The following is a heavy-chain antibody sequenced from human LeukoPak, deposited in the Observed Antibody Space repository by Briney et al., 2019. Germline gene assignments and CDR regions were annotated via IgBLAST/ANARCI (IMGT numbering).Heavy chain of an antibody. V-gene: IGHV4-39*01. J-gene: IGHJ3*02. Sequence: SETLSLTCTVSGGSLSSNAYYWGWIRQPPGKGLDWIGNIYYGGTTYYNPSLKSRVTISVDTSKNQFSLKLSSVTAADTAVYYCARRRHYFDSSGYHDASDIWGQGTMVTVSS. CDR2: IYYGGTT. CDR3: ARRRHYFDSSGYHDASDI. D-gene: IGHD3-22*01. CDR1: GGSLSSNAYY.